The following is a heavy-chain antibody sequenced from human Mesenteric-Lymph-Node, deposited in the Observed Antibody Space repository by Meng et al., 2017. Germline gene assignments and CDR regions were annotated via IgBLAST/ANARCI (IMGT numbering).Heavy chain of an antibody. CDR2: ISSSS. CDR1: GFSFSSYS. V-gene: IGHV3-21*01. Sequence: EVQLVESGGGLVKPGGSLSLSCATSGFSFSSYSMNWVRQAPGKGLEWVSSISSSSSYADSVKGRFTISRDNAKNTLYLQMNSLRAKDTAVYFCARGRVVVGAAPSDFWGQGTLVTVSS. D-gene: IGHD2-15*01. J-gene: IGHJ4*02. CDR3: ARGRVVVGAAPSDF.